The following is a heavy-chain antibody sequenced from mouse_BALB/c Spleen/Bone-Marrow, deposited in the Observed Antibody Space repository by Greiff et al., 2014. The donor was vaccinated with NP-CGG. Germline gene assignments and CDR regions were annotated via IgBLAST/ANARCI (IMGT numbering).Heavy chain of an antibody. CDR1: GFTFSGYA. V-gene: IGHV5-9-3*01. Sequence: EVQVVESGGGLVKPGGSLKLSCAASGFTFSGYAMSWVRQSPEKRLEWVATISSGGSYIHYPDSVKGRFTISRDNAKSTLYLQMSSLRSEDTAIYYCARPDPWFAYWGQGTLVTVSA. CDR2: ISSGGSYI. J-gene: IGHJ3*01. CDR3: ARPDPWFAY.